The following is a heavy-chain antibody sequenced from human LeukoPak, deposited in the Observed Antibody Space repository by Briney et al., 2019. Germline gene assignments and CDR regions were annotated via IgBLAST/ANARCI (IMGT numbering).Heavy chain of an antibody. V-gene: IGHV3-74*01. CDR2: INTDGSST. J-gene: IGHJ4*02. CDR3: ARARIAARHFDY. CDR1: GFTFSSYW. Sequence: GGSLRLSCAASGFTFSSYWMHWVRQAPGKGLVWVSRINTDGSSTSYADSVKGRFTISRDNAKNTLYLQMNSLRAEDTAVYYCARARIAARHFDYWGQGTLVTVSS. D-gene: IGHD6-6*01.